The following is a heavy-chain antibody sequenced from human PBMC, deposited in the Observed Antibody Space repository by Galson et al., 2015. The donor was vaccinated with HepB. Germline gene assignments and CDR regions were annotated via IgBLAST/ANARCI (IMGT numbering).Heavy chain of an antibody. Sequence: QSGAEVKKPGESLKISCKGSGYSFTSYWIGWVRQAPGQGLEWMGIINPSGGSTDYAQKFRGRLTMTRDTSTSTVFMELSSLRSEDTAVYHCARGVLLWDGPDYWGQGTLVTVSS. CDR3: ARGVLLWDGPDY. D-gene: IGHD3-10*01. CDR1: GYSFTSYW. V-gene: IGHV1-46*01. CDR2: INPSGGST. J-gene: IGHJ4*02.